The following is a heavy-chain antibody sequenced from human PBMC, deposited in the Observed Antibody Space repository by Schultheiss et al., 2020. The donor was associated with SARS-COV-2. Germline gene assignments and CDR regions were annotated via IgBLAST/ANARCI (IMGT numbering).Heavy chain of an antibody. D-gene: IGHD5-18*01. CDR1: GDSMTGRNYY. J-gene: IGHJ4*02. Sequence: SETLSLTCNVSGDSMTGRNYYWGWIRQPPGKGLEWIGSISYTGSTYYNPSLKSRVTVSVDTSKCQFSLKLSSVTAADTAVYYCARNRQLARRGYSYGFDYWGQGTLVTVSS. V-gene: IGHV4-39*01. CDR3: ARNRQLARRGYSYGFDY. CDR2: ISYTGST.